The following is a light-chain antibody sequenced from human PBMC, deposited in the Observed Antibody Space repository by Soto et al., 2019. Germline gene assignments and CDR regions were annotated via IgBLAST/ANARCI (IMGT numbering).Light chain of an antibody. Sequence: QSALTQPPSASGSPGQSVTISCTGTSSDVGGYNYVSWYQQHPGKAPKLMVFEVSKRPSGVPARFSGSKSGNTASLTVSGLQAEDEADYYCASYAGSINWVFGGGTKLTVL. V-gene: IGLV2-8*01. CDR1: SSDVGGYNY. CDR3: ASYAGSINWV. J-gene: IGLJ3*02. CDR2: EVS.